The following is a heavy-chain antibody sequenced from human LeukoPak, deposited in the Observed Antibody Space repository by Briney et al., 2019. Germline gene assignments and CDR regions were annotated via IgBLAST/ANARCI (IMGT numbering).Heavy chain of an antibody. Sequence: GGSLRLSWAASGFTFCSYEMNWVRQAPGKGLEWVSYISSSCSTIYYADSVKGRFTISRDNAKHSLYLQMNSLRAEDTAVYYCARSSEGLLWFRELRAGGAFDIWGQGTIVTVSS. D-gene: IGHD3-10*01. CDR1: GFTFCSYE. V-gene: IGHV3-48*03. CDR3: ARSSEGLLWFRELRAGGAFDI. J-gene: IGHJ3*02. CDR2: ISSSCSTI.